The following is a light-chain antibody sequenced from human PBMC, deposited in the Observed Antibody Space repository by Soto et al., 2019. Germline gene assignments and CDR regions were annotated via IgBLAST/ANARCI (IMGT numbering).Light chain of an antibody. Sequence: TQSPGTLSLSPGERATLSCRASQSVSNNYLAWYQQKPGQAPRLLIYAASNRATGIPARFSGSGSGTDFTLTISSLEPEDFAVYYCQQRSNWPWAFGQGTKVDIK. CDR1: QSVSNNY. CDR3: QQRSNWPWA. CDR2: AAS. V-gene: IGKV3-11*01. J-gene: IGKJ1*01.